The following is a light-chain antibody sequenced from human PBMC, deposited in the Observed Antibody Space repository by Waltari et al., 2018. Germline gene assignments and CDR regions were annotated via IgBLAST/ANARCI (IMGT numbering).Light chain of an antibody. CDR3: QQRSSWPRLT. J-gene: IGKJ4*01. CDR2: DAS. CDR1: QSVSTF. V-gene: IGKV3-11*02. Sequence: QSPATLSLSPGERATLSCRASQSVSTFLVWYQQKPGQSPRLLIYDASTRASGIPARFSGSGSGRDFTLTISSLEPEDFAVYYCQQRSSWPRLTFGGGTKVEI.